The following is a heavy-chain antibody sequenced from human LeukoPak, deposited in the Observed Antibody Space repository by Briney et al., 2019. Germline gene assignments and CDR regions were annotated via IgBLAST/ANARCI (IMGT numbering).Heavy chain of an antibody. V-gene: IGHV3-15*01. D-gene: IGHD4-17*01. CDR3: HRSYPYGY. CDR2: IKGKTDRGTT. Sequence: GGSLRLSCTASGFTLSNAWMTWVRQSPGKGLEWVGGIKGKTDRGTTDYAATVKGRCPISSDDSKNTLYLQMNSLETEDTAVYFYHRSYPYGYWGEGGIVTVSS. J-gene: IGHJ4*02. CDR1: GFTLSNAW.